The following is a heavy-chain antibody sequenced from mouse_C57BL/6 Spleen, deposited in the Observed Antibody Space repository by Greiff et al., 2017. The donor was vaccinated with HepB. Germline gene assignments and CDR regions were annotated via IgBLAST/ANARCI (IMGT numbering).Heavy chain of an antibody. CDR3: ARRGGSSYGFAY. CDR1: GYSITSGYY. J-gene: IGHJ3*01. Sequence: EVKLVESGPGLVKPSQSLSLTCSVTGYSITSGYYWNWIRQFPGNKLEWMGYISYDGSNNYNPSLKNRISITRDTSKNQFFLKLNSVTTEDTATYYCARRGGSSYGFAYWGQGTLVTVSA. D-gene: IGHD1-1*01. V-gene: IGHV3-6*01. CDR2: ISYDGSN.